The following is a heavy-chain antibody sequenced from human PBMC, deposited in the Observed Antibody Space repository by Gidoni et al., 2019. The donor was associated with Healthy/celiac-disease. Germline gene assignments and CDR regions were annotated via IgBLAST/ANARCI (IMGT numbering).Heavy chain of an antibody. CDR2: ISGSGGST. CDR3: AKGPLLLFGELLTDAFDI. D-gene: IGHD3-10*01. J-gene: IGHJ3*02. V-gene: IGHV3-23*01. Sequence: EVQLLESGGGWVQPGGSLRLSCAASGFTLSSHARSWVRQAPGKGIECVSAISGSGGSTYYADSVKGRFTISRDNSKNTLYLQRNSLRAEDTAVYYCAKGPLLLFGELLTDAFDIWGQGTMVTVSS. CDR1: GFTLSSHA.